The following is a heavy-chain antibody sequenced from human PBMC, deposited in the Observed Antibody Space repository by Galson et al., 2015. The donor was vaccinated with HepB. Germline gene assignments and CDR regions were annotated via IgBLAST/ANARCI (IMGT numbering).Heavy chain of an antibody. V-gene: IGHV3-30*03. CDR1: GFTFSSYG. J-gene: IGHJ4*02. D-gene: IGHD2-2*01. Sequence: SLRLSCAASGFTFSSYGMHWVRQAPGKGLEWVAVISYDGSNKYYADSVKGRFTISRDNSKNTLYLQMNSLRAEDTAVYYCATIYCSSTSCGPTNFDYWGQGTLVTVSS. CDR2: ISYDGSNK. CDR3: ATIYCSSTSCGPTNFDY.